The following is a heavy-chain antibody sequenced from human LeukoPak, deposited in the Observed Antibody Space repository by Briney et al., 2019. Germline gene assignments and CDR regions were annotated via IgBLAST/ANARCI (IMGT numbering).Heavy chain of an antibody. D-gene: IGHD3-10*01. J-gene: IGHJ6*03. CDR3: AEEGSGSYYYYYYYMDV. CDR2: ISYDGSNK. CDR1: GFTFSSYG. V-gene: IGHV3-30*18. Sequence: PGGSLRLSCAASGFTFSSYGMHWVRQAPGKGLEWVAVISYDGSNKYYADSVKGRFTISRDNSKNTLYLQMNSLRAEDTAVYYCAEEGSGSYYYYYYYMDVWGKGTTVTVSS.